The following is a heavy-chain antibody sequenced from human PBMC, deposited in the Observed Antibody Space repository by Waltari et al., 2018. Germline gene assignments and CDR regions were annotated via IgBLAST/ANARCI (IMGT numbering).Heavy chain of an antibody. Sequence: QVQLVQSGAEVKKPGASMKVPCKASGDPFNDFFIHWVRLTPGQGLECMGWISPFSGGTSCAQSFQGRVTMTRDTAISTIDLELSSLRSDDTAIYYCARDAGGIAAADTSHFDSWGQGTLVTVSS. J-gene: IGHJ4*02. CDR3: ARDAGGIAAADTSHFDS. CDR2: ISPFSGGT. CDR1: GDPFNDFF. D-gene: IGHD6-13*01. V-gene: IGHV1-2*02.